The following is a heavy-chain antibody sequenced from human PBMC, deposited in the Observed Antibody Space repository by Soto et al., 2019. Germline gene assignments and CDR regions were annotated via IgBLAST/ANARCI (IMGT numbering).Heavy chain of an antibody. J-gene: IGHJ4*01. CDR2: ISYDGSNK. D-gene: IGHD5-18*01. CDR3: AKDKRGYSYGLGGNFYY. Sequence: GGSLRLSCAASGFTFSSYGMHWVRQAPGKGLEWVAVISYDGSNKYYADSVKGRFTISRDNSKNTLYLQMNSLRAEDTAVYYCAKDKRGYSYGLGGNFYYWGHGTQVTVSS. CDR1: GFTFSSYG. V-gene: IGHV3-30*18.